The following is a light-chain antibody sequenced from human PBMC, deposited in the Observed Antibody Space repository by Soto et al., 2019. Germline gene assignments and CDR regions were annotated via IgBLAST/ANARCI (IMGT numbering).Light chain of an antibody. V-gene: IGKV3-20*01. CDR3: PQYDNSLYT. Sequence: EIVLTQSPGTLSLSPGERATLSCRASQSVSSSYLAWYQQRPGQAPRLLIYATSSRATDTPDRFSGSGSGTDFTLTISRLEPEDFAVYYSPQYDNSLYTFGQGTKLEIK. CDR1: QSVSSSY. J-gene: IGKJ2*01. CDR2: ATS.